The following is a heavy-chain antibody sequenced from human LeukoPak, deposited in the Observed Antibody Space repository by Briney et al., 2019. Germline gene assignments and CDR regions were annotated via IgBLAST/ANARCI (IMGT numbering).Heavy chain of an antibody. CDR2: IYSGGST. Sequence: GGSLRLSCAASGFTVSSNYMSWVRQAPGKGLEWVSVIYSGGSTYYADSVKGRSTISRDNSKNTLYLQMNSLRAEDTAVYYCASECSSSCSNWFDPWGQGTLVTVSS. D-gene: IGHD2-2*01. CDR3: ASECSSSCSNWFDP. CDR1: GFTVSSNY. V-gene: IGHV3-53*01. J-gene: IGHJ5*02.